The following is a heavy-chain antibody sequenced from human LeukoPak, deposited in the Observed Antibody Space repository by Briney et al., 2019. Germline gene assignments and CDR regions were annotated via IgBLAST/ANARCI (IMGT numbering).Heavy chain of an antibody. CDR1: GFTFDDYA. Sequence: GGSLRFSCAATGFTFDDYAMHWVRQAPGKGLEWVSGISWNSGSIAYADSVKGRFTISRDNAKNSLYLQMNSLRAEDTALYYCAKDGSSSWYTSHNFDYWGQGTLVTVSS. CDR2: ISWNSGSI. V-gene: IGHV3-9*01. J-gene: IGHJ4*02. CDR3: AKDGSSSWYTSHNFDY. D-gene: IGHD6-13*01.